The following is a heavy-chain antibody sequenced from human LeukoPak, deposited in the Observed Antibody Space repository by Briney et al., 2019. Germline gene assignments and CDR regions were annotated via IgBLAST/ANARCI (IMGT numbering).Heavy chain of an antibody. V-gene: IGHV4-4*07. J-gene: IGHJ4*02. Sequence: PSETLSLTCTVSGGSISMYYWSWIRQPAGKGLEWMGRIYTSGSTNYNPSLKGRVTMSVDTSKNQFSLKLSSVTAADTAVYYCARGRYYYDSRGYNYFDYWGPGTLVTVSS. CDR3: ARGRYYYDSRGYNYFDY. D-gene: IGHD3-22*01. CDR2: IYTSGST. CDR1: GGSISMYY.